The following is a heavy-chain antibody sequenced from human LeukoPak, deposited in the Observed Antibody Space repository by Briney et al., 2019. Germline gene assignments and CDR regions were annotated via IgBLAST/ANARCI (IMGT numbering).Heavy chain of an antibody. CDR2: IYYSGST. CDR1: GGSISSYY. J-gene: IGHJ6*03. D-gene: IGHD3-22*01. CDR3: TRGSIAYYSMDV. V-gene: IGHV4-59*01. Sequence: SETLSLTCTVSGGSISSYYWSWIRQPAGKGLEGIGNIYYSGSTNYNPSLKSRVTISVDTSKNQFSLKLSSVTAADTAVYYCTRGSIAYYSMDVWGKGTTVTISS.